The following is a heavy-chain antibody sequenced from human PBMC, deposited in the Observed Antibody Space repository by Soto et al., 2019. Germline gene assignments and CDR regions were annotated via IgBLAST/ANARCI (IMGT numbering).Heavy chain of an antibody. Sequence: QVQLQQCGAGLLKPSETLSLTCAVYGGSFSGYYWSWIRQPPGKGLAWIGEINHSGSTNYNPSLNSRVTLSLDTSKNQFALKLSSVTAADTAVYYCARRAFVPVSSWVFTWFDPLGQGPLVTVSS. CDR2: INHSGST. CDR3: ARRAFVPVSSWVFTWFDP. J-gene: IGHJ5*02. V-gene: IGHV4-34*01. D-gene: IGHD6-13*01. CDR1: GGSFSGYY.